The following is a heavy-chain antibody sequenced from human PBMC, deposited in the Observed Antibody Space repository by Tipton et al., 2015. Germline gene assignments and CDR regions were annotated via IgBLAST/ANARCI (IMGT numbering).Heavy chain of an antibody. CDR2: MSGSGDST. V-gene: IGHV3-23*01. J-gene: IGHJ4*02. CDR1: GFTFSSYA. Sequence: SLRLSCAASGFTFSSYAMSWVRQAPGKGLEWVAVMSGSGDSTKYADSVKGRFSISRDNSKNTLYLQRDSVRPEDTALYYCAKDFYGGNSGIQLDYWGQGTQVTVSS. CDR3: AKDFYGGNSGIQLDY. D-gene: IGHD4-23*01.